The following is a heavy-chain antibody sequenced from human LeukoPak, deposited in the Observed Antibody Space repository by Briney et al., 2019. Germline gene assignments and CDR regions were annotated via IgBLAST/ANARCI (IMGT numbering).Heavy chain of an antibody. D-gene: IGHD1-26*01. CDR1: GGSISNTNW. V-gene: IGHV4-4*02. J-gene: IGHJ4*02. CDR2: IYHSGST. Sequence: PSGTLSLTCAVSGGSISNTNWWSWVRQPPGKGLEWIGEIYHSGSTNYNPSLKSRVTISAGKSKNQFSLKLSSVTAADTAVYYCAWTGIVGGINIDDWGQGTLVIVSS. CDR3: AWTGIVGGINIDD.